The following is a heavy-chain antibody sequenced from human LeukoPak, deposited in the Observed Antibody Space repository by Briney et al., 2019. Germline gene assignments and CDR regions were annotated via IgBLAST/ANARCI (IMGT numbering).Heavy chain of an antibody. D-gene: IGHD3-22*01. CDR2: ISGSGGST. J-gene: IGHJ4*02. Sequence: PGGSLRLSCAASGFTFSSYAMSWVRQAPGKGLEWVSAISGSGGSTYYADSVKGRFTISRDNSKNTLYLQMNSLRAEDTAVYYCAKGARITMIVVAPQYDYWGQGTLVTVSS. CDR3: AKGARITMIVVAPQYDY. V-gene: IGHV3-23*01. CDR1: GFTFSSYA.